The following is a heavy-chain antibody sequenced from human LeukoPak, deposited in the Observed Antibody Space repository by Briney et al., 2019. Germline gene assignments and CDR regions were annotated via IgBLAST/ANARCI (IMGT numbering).Heavy chain of an antibody. V-gene: IGHV1-69*05. CDR1: GGTFSSYA. Sequence: ASVKVSCKASGGTFSSYAISWVRQAPGQGLEWMGGIIPIVGTANYAQKFQGRVTITTDESTSTAYMELSSLRSEDTAVYYCAREQSVGYSSSWSPNWFDPWGQGTLVTVSS. D-gene: IGHD6-13*01. J-gene: IGHJ5*02. CDR3: AREQSVGYSSSWSPNWFDP. CDR2: IIPIVGTA.